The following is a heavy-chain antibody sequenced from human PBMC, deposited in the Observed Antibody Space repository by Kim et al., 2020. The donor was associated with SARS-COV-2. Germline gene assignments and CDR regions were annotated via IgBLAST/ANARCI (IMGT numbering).Heavy chain of an antibody. CDR3: AKDVFRWAFDQ. Sequence: GGSLRLSCAASGFTLSRNAMGWVRQAPGKGLEWVSAIEGSNDETHYADSVKGRFTISRDISKNTLYLEMYSLRDEDTAIYFCAKDVFRWAFDQWGQGTLVTVSS. CDR2: IEGSNDET. CDR1: GFTLSRNA. J-gene: IGHJ4*02. V-gene: IGHV3-23*01.